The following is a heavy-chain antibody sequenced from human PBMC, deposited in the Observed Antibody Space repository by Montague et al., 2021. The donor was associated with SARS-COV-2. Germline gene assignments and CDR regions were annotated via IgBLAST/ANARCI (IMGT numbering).Heavy chain of an antibody. CDR2: ISSTTIYT. CDR3: ARGIPPVY. D-gene: IGHD1-14*01. V-gene: IGHV3-11*05. J-gene: IGHJ4*02. Sequence: SLRLSCAAPGFTFSDFYMSWIRQAPGKGLECVSYISSTTIYTNYADSVKGRFTISRDNAKNSLYLQMNSLRAEDTAVYYCARGIPPVYWGQGTLVTVSS. CDR1: GFTFSDFY.